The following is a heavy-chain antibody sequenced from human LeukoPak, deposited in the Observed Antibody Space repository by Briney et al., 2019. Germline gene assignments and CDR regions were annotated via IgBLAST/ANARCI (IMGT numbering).Heavy chain of an antibody. V-gene: IGHV1-69*13. Sequence: SVKVSCKASGGTFSSYAISWVRRAPGQGLEWMGGIIPIFGTANYAQKFQGRVTITADESTSTAYMELSSLRSEDTAVYYCARGTMVRGVIEAVDYWGQGTLVTVSS. D-gene: IGHD3-10*01. CDR3: ARGTMVRGVIEAVDY. J-gene: IGHJ4*02. CDR1: GGTFSSYA. CDR2: IIPIFGTA.